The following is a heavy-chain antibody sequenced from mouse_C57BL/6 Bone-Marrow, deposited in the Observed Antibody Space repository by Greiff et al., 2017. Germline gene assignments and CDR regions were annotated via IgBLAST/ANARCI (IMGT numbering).Heavy chain of an antibody. V-gene: IGHV14-4*01. Sequence: EVQLQQSGAELVRPGASVKLSCTASGFNIKDDYMHWVKQRPEQGLEWIGWIDPENGDTEYASKFQGKATITADTSSNTASLQLSSLTSEDTAVYCCTTYVITTVHWGQGTTLTVSS. D-gene: IGHD1-1*01. J-gene: IGHJ2*01. CDR1: GFNIKDDY. CDR2: IDPENGDT. CDR3: TTYVITTVH.